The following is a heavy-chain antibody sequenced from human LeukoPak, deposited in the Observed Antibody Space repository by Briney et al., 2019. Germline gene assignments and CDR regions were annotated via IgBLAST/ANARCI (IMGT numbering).Heavy chain of an antibody. D-gene: IGHD3/OR15-3a*01. CDR2: VSTGSNYI. Sequence: GGSLRLSCTASGFTFSSYSLNWVRQAPGKGLEWVSSVSTGSNYIYYADSVKGRFTISRDNDKNSLYLQMNSLRVEDTAVYYCARVFRPSLTVFXXXGAFDI. V-gene: IGHV3-21*01. CDR1: GFTFSSYS. CDR3: ARVFRPSLTVFXXXGAFDI. J-gene: IGHJ3*02.